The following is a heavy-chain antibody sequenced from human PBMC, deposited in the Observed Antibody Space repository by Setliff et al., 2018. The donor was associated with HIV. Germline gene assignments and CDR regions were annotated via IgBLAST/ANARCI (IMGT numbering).Heavy chain of an antibody. CDR3: AREERYYDGKGALDY. CDR2: INSNNGGT. Sequence: GASVKVSCKTSGYTFTAYYIHWVRQSPGQGLAWMRWINSNNGGTKYAQNFQGRVTMTRDTSITTAYMELSSLISDDTAVYCCAREERYYDGKGALDYWGQGMLVTVSS. V-gene: IGHV1-2*02. D-gene: IGHD3-22*01. J-gene: IGHJ4*02. CDR1: GYTFTAYY.